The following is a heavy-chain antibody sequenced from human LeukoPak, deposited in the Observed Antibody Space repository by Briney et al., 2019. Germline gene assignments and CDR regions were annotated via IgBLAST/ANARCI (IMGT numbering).Heavy chain of an antibody. Sequence: GSVKVSCKVSGYTLTELSMHWVRQTPGKGLEWMGGFDPEDGETIYAQKFQGRVTMTEDTSTDTAYMGLSSLRSEDTAVYYCATEFVTPGAFDIWGQGTMVTVSS. CDR2: FDPEDGET. CDR3: ATEFVTPGAFDI. CDR1: GYTLTELS. J-gene: IGHJ3*02. V-gene: IGHV1-24*01. D-gene: IGHD2/OR15-2a*01.